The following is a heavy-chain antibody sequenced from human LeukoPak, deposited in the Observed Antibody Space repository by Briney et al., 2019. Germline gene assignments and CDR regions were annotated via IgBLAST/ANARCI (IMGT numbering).Heavy chain of an antibody. Sequence: GGSLRLSCAGSGLTVSSNYMSWVRQAPGKGLEWVSVMYTSDSTYYADSVKGRFTISRDTSRNTLYLQMNSLRAEDTAVYYCARDNGNDYGANWGQGTMVTVSS. D-gene: IGHD4/OR15-4a*01. V-gene: IGHV3-53*01. CDR3: ARDNGNDYGAN. CDR1: GLTVSSNY. CDR2: MYTSDST. J-gene: IGHJ3*01.